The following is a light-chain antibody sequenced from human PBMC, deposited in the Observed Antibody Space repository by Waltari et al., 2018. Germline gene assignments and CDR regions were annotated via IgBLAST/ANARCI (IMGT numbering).Light chain of an antibody. CDR1: SSDVGRYDS. J-gene: IGLJ3*02. V-gene: IGLV2-11*01. CDR3: CSYAAASHWV. CDR2: NVS. Sequence: QSALTQPPPASGSPGQSVTISCTGISSDVGRYDSVSWYQQHPGKAPKLVIYNVSKRPSGVPDRVSGSKSGNTASLTISGLQAEDEGDYYCCSYAAASHWVFGRGTKLTVL.